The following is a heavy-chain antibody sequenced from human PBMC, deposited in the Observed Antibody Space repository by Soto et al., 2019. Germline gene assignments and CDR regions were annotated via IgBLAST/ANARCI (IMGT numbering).Heavy chain of an antibody. J-gene: IGHJ4*02. CDR3: ARGSGIATGLGY. D-gene: IGHD6-25*01. CDR2: IYYSGST. V-gene: IGHV4-59*01. CDR1: GGSISSYY. Sequence: SETLSLTCTVSGGSISSYYWSWIRQPPEKGLEWIGYIYYSGSTNYNPSLKSRVTISVDTSKNQFSLKLSSVTAADTAVYYCARGSGIATGLGYWGQGTLVTVSS.